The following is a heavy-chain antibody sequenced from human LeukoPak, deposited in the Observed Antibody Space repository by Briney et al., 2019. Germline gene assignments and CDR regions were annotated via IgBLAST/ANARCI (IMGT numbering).Heavy chain of an antibody. CDR1: GFTFSNYA. D-gene: IGHD1-14*01. CDR2: IRSDGTHI. Sequence: GGSLRLSCEVSGFTFSNYAMQWLRQTPGKGLEWVAFIRSDGTHIHYLDSVKDRFIISRDNSKDTLYLQINSVRTEDSAVYYCAKNRAITIAGIDVDVWGKGATVTVSS. J-gene: IGHJ6*04. CDR3: AKNRAITIAGIDVDV. V-gene: IGHV3-30*02.